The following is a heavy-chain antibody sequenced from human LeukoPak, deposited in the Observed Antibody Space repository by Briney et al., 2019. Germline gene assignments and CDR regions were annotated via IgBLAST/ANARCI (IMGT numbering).Heavy chain of an antibody. CDR1: GYTFTSYY. CDR3: ARAPRDIVVVPDSDAFDI. CDR2: INPSGGST. J-gene: IGHJ3*02. D-gene: IGHD2-2*01. Sequence: GASVKVSCKASGYTFTSYYMHWVRQASGQGLEWMGIINPSGGSTSYAQKFQGRVTMTRDTSTSTVYMELSSLRSEDTAVYYCARAPRDIVVVPDSDAFDIWGQGTMVTVSS. V-gene: IGHV1-46*01.